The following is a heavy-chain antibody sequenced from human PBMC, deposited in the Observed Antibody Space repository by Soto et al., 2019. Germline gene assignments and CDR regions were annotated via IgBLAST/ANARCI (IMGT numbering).Heavy chain of an antibody. V-gene: IGHV5-51*01. CDR2: IYPGDSDT. CDR3: ATSERGYCISTRCSHYYGMDV. Sequence: GESLKISCKGSGYSFTSYWIGWVRQMPGKGLEWMGIIYPGDSDTRYSPSFQGQVTISADKSISTAYLQWSSLKASDTAMYYCATSERGYCISTRCSHYYGMDVWGQGTTVTVSS. D-gene: IGHD2-2*01. CDR1: GYSFTSYW. J-gene: IGHJ6*02.